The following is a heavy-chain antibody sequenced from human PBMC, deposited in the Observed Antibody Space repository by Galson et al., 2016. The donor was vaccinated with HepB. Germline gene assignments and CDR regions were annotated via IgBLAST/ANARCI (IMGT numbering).Heavy chain of an antibody. D-gene: IGHD3-3*01. V-gene: IGHV3-7*01. CDR1: GFTFSNYW. CDR3: ARDYDPSARPLSYFDL. Sequence: SLRLSCAASGFTFSNYWMSWVRQAPGKGLEWVANIKQDGNEKYYVDSVKGRFTISRDNAKNSMYLQMNSLRAEDTAVYYCARDYDPSARPLSYFDLWGRGTLVTVSS. CDR2: IKQDGNEK. J-gene: IGHJ2*01.